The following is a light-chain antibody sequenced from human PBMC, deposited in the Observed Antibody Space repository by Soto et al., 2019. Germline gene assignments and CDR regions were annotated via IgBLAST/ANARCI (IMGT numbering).Light chain of an antibody. CDR1: QGISNY. J-gene: IGKJ1*01. CDR2: AAS. V-gene: IGKV1-27*01. CDR3: QKYNSAPRT. Sequence: DIQMTQSPSSLSAXVXDXVTIXCRASQGISNYLAWYQQKPGKVPKLLIYAASTLQSGVPSRFSGSGSGTDFTLTISSLQPEDVATYYCQKYNSAPRTFGQGTKVEIK.